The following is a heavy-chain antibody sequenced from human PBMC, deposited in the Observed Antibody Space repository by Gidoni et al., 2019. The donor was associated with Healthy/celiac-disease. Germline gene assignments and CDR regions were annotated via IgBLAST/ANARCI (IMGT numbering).Heavy chain of an antibody. CDR1: GFTFSSYW. CDR3: ARPYSGSYFFFGDYFDY. J-gene: IGHJ4*02. Sequence: EVQLVESGGGLVQPGGSLRLSCAASGFTFSSYWMSWVRQAPGKGLEWVANIKQDGSEKYYVDSVKGRFTISRDNAKNSLYLQMNSLRAEDTAVYYCARPYSGSYFFFGDYFDYWGQGTLVTVSS. D-gene: IGHD1-26*01. CDR2: IKQDGSEK. V-gene: IGHV3-7*01.